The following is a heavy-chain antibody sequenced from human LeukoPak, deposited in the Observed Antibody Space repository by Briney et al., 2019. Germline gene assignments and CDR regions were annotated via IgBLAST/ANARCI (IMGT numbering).Heavy chain of an antibody. D-gene: IGHD3-16*01. CDR3: AKDREQLGLGEYYFDY. CDR2: IWYDGSNK. J-gene: IGHJ4*02. Sequence: PGRSLRLSCAASGFTFSTYGMHWVRQAPGKGLEWVAVIWYDGSNKYYADSVKGRFTISRDNSKNSLYMQMNSLRTEDTALYYCAKDREQLGLGEYYFDYWGQGTLVTVSS. CDR1: GFTFSTYG. V-gene: IGHV3-33*03.